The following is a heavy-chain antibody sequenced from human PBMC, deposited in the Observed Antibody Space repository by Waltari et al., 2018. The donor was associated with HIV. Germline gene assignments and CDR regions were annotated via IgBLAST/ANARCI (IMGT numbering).Heavy chain of an antibody. V-gene: IGHV3-33*01. CDR2: IWYDGSNK. D-gene: IGHD3-22*01. CDR3: ARDSDAYYDSSGYYVY. Sequence: VRQAPGKGLEWVAVIWYDGSNKYYADSVKGRFTISRDNSKNTLYLQMNSLRAEDTAVYYCARDSDAYYDSSGYYVYWGQGTLVTVSS. J-gene: IGHJ4*02.